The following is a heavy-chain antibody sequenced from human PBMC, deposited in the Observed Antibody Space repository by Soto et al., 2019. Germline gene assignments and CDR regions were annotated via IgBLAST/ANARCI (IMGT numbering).Heavy chain of an antibody. CDR2: RYHGGST. D-gene: IGHD2-8*01. Sequence: QVHLRESGPGLVKSSETLSLTCTVSGDSVTTYFWSWLRQPPGKGLEWIGHRYHGGSTNYSPSLTSRVTMSVDSSRNQFSLNLSSVTAADTAVYFCARDPGYCTNGVCPIFDFWGQGLLVAVSS. V-gene: IGHV4-59*02. CDR1: GDSVTTYF. CDR3: ARDPGYCTNGVCPIFDF. J-gene: IGHJ4*02.